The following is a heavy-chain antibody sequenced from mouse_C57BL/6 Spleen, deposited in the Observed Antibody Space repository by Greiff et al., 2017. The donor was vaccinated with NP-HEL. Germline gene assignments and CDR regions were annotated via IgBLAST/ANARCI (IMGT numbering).Heavy chain of an antibody. Sequence: QVQLQQSGPELVKPGASVKLSCKASGYTFTSYAINWVKQRPGQGLEWIGWIYPRDGSPQYNEQFKGQATLTVDTSSSTAYMELHSLTSEDSAVYFCASDSSGFDYWGQGTTLTVSS. J-gene: IGHJ2*01. CDR2: IYPRDGSP. CDR3: ASDSSGFDY. CDR1: GYTFTSYA. D-gene: IGHD3-2*02. V-gene: IGHV1-85*01.